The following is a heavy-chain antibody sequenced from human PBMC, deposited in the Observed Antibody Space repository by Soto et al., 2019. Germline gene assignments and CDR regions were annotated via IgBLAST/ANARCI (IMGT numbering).Heavy chain of an antibody. CDR2: IYTSGST. CDR3: ARDSHLGPVYDFRSGHPVGGLDV. D-gene: IGHD3-3*01. CDR1: GGSISSYY. J-gene: IGHJ6*02. Sequence: SETLSLTCTVSGGSISSYYWSWIRQPAGKGLEWIGRIYTSGSTNYNPSLKSRVTMSVDTSKNQFSLKLSSVTAADTAVYYCARDSHLGPVYDFRSGHPVGGLDVWGQGTTVTVSS. V-gene: IGHV4-4*07.